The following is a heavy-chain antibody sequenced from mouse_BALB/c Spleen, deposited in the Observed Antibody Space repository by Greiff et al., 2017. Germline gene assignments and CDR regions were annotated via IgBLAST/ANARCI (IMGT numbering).Heavy chain of an antibody. J-gene: IGHJ4*01. D-gene: IGHD3-1*01. CDR3: ARSGYIYYAMDY. V-gene: IGHV5-17*02. CDR1: GFTFSSFG. Sequence: DVKLVESGGGLVQPGGSRKLSCAASGFTFSSFGMHWVRQAPEKGLEWVAYISSGSSTIYYADTVKGRFTISRDNPKNTLFLQMTSLRSEDTAMYYCARSGYIYYAMDYWGQGTSVTVSS. CDR2: ISSGSSTI.